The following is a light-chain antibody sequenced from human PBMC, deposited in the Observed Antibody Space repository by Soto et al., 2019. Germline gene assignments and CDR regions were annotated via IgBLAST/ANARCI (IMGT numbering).Light chain of an antibody. CDR2: GNS. CDR3: NSYTSSSTQV. Sequence: QSVLTQPPSVSGAPGQRVTISCTGSSSNIGAGYDVHWYQQLPGTAPKLLIYGNSNRPSGVSDRFSGSKSGNTASLTISGLQAEDEADYYCNSYTSSSTQVFGTGTKLTVL. J-gene: IGLJ1*01. V-gene: IGLV1-40*01. CDR1: SSNIGAGYD.